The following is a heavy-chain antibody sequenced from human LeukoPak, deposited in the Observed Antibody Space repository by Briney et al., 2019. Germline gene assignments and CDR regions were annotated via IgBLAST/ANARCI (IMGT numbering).Heavy chain of an antibody. CDR1: GGSISSSNW. J-gene: IGHJ3*02. CDR2: IYYSGST. D-gene: IGHD6-13*01. Sequence: SPSGTLSLTCAVSGGSISSSNWWSWIRQPPGKGLEWIGSIYYSGSTYYNPSLKSRVTISVDTSKNQFSLKLSSVTAADTAVYYCARDYGIAAAEAFDIWGQGTMVTVSS. V-gene: IGHV4-4*02. CDR3: ARDYGIAAAEAFDI.